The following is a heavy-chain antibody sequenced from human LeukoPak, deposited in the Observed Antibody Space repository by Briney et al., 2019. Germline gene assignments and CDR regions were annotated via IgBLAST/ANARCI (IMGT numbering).Heavy chain of an antibody. CDR3: ARIPGFWSGYYRY. V-gene: IGHV1-2*02. Sequence: ASVKVSCKASGYTFTGYYMHWVRQAPGQGLEWMGWINPNSGGTNYAQKFQGRVTMTRDTSISTAYMELSRLRSDDTAVYYCARIPGFWSGYYRYWGQGTLVTVSS. CDR2: INPNSGGT. J-gene: IGHJ4*02. CDR1: GYTFTGYY. D-gene: IGHD3-3*01.